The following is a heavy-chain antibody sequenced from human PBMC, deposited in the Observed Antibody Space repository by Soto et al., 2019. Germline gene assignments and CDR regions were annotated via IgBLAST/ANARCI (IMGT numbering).Heavy chain of an antibody. V-gene: IGHV3-30*18. Sequence: FLRLSCAASGFRFSAYAMHWVRQAPGKGLEWVAVISYEGSNRFYADSVKGRFTVSRDNSKNMVYLQMNSLRGEDTAVFYCAKDYGDYNFNYGMDVWGQGTTVTVSS. J-gene: IGHJ6*02. CDR1: GFRFSAYA. CDR2: ISYEGSNR. D-gene: IGHD4-17*01. CDR3: AKDYGDYNFNYGMDV.